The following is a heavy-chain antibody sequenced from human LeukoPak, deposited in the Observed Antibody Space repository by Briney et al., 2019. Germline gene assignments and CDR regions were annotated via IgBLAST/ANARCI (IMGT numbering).Heavy chain of an antibody. CDR2: IIPIFGTA. V-gene: IGHV1-69*05. J-gene: IGHJ6*03. CDR3: ARIAAAGTASYYYYMDV. D-gene: IGHD6-13*01. CDR1: GYTFTSYG. Sequence: GASVKVSCKASGYTFTSYGINWVRQAPGQGLEWMGGIIPIFGTANYAQKFQGRVTITTDESTSTAYMELSSLRSEDTAVYYCARIAAAGTASYYYYMDVWGKGTTVTVSS.